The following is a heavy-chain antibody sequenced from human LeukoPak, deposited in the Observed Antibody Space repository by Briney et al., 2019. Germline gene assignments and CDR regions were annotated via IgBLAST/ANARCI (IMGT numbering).Heavy chain of an antibody. CDR3: ARDLDYYDSSGYAN. J-gene: IGHJ4*02. CDR1: AYTFTVYY. V-gene: IGHV1-2*02. Sequence: ASVTVSFTCSAYTFTVYYMHWVRQAPGQGLEWMGWINPNSGGRNYAQKFLGRVTMTRDTSISTAYRELSRLRSDDTAVYYCARDLDYYDSSGYANWGQGTLVTVSS. D-gene: IGHD3-22*01. CDR2: INPNSGGR.